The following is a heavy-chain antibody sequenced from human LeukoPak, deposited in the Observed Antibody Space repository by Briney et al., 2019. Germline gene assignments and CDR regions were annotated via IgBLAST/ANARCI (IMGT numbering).Heavy chain of an antibody. CDR3: ARHGLGYSS. V-gene: IGHV1-69*05. CDR2: IIPIFGTA. D-gene: IGHD3-16*01. Sequence: SVKFSCKASGGTFSSYAISWVRQAPGQGLEWMGGIIPIFGTANYAQKFQGRVTITTDESTSTAYMELSSLRSEDTAVYCWARHGLGYSSWGQGTMVTGSS. CDR1: GGTFSSYA. J-gene: IGHJ5*02.